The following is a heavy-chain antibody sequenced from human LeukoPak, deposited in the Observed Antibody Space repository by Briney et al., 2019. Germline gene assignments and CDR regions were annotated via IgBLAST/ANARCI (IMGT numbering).Heavy chain of an antibody. Sequence: GASVKVSCKASGYTFSSYDINWVRQATGQGLEWMGWMNPNSDNTGSAQKFQGRVTMTRNTSISTAYMELSSLRSEDTAVYYCARAGGYSYGTDAFDIWGQGTVVTVSS. CDR2: MNPNSDNT. V-gene: IGHV1-8*01. D-gene: IGHD5-18*01. CDR3: ARAGGYSYGTDAFDI. CDR1: GYTFSSYD. J-gene: IGHJ3*02.